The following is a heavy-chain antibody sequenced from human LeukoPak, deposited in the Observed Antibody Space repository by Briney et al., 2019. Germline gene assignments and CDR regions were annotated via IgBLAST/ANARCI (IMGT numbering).Heavy chain of an antibody. V-gene: IGHV1-2*06. CDR3: ARDLGHYYDSSGYYWGSNAFDI. CDR2: INPNSGGT. CDR1: GYTFTGYY. J-gene: IGHJ3*02. D-gene: IGHD3-22*01. Sequence: ASVKVSCKASGYTFTGYYMHWVRQAPGQGLEWMGRINPNSGGTNYAQKFQGRVTMTRDTSISTDYMELSRLRSDDTAVYYCARDLGHYYDSSGYYWGSNAFDIWGQGTMVTVSS.